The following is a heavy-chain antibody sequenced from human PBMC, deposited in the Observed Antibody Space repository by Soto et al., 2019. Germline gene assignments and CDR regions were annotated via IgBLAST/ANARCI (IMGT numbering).Heavy chain of an antibody. Sequence: SETLSLTCTVSGGSISSGGYYWSWIRQHPGKGLEWIGYIYYSGSTYYIPSLKSRVTISVDTSKNQFSLKLSSVTAADTAVYYCASRITMVRGVSEYFQHWGQGTLVTVSS. D-gene: IGHD3-10*01. CDR3: ASRITMVRGVSEYFQH. CDR2: IYYSGST. CDR1: GGSISSGGYY. V-gene: IGHV4-31*03. J-gene: IGHJ1*01.